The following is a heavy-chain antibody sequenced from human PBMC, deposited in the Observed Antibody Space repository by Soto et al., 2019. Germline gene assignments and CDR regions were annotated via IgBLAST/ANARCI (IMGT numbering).Heavy chain of an antibody. CDR1: GGSISSYY. Sequence: PSETLSLTCTVSGGSISSYYWTWIRQPPGKGLEWIGYIYYRGNTNYNPSLKSRVTISVDTSTNQFSLKLSSVSAADTAVYYCARQAVYYDSSGYLDYWGQGTLVTVSS. J-gene: IGHJ4*02. CDR2: IYYRGNT. D-gene: IGHD3-22*01. CDR3: ARQAVYYDSSGYLDY. V-gene: IGHV4-59*01.